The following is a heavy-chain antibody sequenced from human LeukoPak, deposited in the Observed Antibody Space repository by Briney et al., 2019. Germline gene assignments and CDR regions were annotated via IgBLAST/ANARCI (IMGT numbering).Heavy chain of an antibody. V-gene: IGHV1-2*02. J-gene: IGHJ5*02. D-gene: IGHD3-10*01. CDR3: ARGGEWFDP. Sequence: ASVKVSCKASGYTFTGYYMHWVRQAPGQGLEWMGGINPNSGGTNYAYTFQGRVTMTMYTSITTAYMELSRLRSADTAVYYCARGGEWFDPWGQGTLVTVSS. CDR2: INPNSGGT. CDR1: GYTFTGYY.